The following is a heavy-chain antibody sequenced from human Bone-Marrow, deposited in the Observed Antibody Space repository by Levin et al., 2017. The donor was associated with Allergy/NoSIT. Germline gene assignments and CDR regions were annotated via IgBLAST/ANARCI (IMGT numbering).Heavy chain of an antibody. CDR3: AKSFAGYFDSDGLHPRSEVYSYYGMDV. J-gene: IGHJ6*02. CDR1: GFTFSSYG. V-gene: IGHV3-30*18. D-gene: IGHD3-9*01. CDR2: ISFDGGNI. Sequence: SCVASGFTFSSYGMHWVRQSPGKGLEWVAVISFDGGNINYADAVKGRFTISRDNSKNALYLQMNSLRSEDTAVYYCAKSFAGYFDSDGLHPRSEVYSYYGMDVWGQGTTVTVSS.